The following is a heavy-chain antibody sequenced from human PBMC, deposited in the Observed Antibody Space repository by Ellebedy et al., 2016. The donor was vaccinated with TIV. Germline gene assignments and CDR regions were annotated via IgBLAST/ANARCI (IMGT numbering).Heavy chain of an antibody. V-gene: IGHV4-34*01. J-gene: IGHJ4*02. CDR1: GGSFSDYS. CDR2: VSRSGSM. Sequence: MPSETLSLTCAVYGGSFSDYSWSWIRQPPGKGLEWVAEVSRSGSMNYNPSLKSRINISVDTSKKQPSLKLSSVTAADTAVYYCARDGGGYSPIDYWGQGILVTVSS. CDR3: ARDGGGYSPIDY. D-gene: IGHD5-18*01.